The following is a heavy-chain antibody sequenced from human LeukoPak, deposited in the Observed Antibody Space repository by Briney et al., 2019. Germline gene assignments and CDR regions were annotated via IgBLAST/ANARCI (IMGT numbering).Heavy chain of an antibody. Sequence: SETLSLTCAVYGGSFSGYYWSWIRQPPGKGLEWIGEINHSGSTNYNPSLKSRVTISVDTSKNQFSLKLSSVTAADTAVYYCARMPYDIVVVPAYFDYWGQGTLVTVSS. CDR1: GGSFSGYY. J-gene: IGHJ4*02. D-gene: IGHD2-2*01. CDR2: INHSGST. CDR3: ARMPYDIVVVPAYFDY. V-gene: IGHV4-34*01.